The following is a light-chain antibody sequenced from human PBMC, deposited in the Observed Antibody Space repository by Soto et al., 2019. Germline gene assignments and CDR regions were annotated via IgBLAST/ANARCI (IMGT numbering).Light chain of an antibody. CDR1: QYVSTW. V-gene: IGKV1-5*03. J-gene: IGKJ1*01. CDR3: QQYSSYPWT. CDR2: KAS. Sequence: DIQRTQSPSTLSASLGDRVTITCRASQYVSTWLAWYHQKPGTAPKLLIYKASTLESGVPSRFSGSGSGTEFTLTIGSLQPDDFATYYCQQYSSYPWTFGQGTKVDIK.